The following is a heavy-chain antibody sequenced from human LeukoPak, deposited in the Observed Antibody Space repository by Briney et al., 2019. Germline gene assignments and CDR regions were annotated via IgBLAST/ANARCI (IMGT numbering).Heavy chain of an antibody. V-gene: IGHV1-46*01. Sequence: ASVKVSCKASGYTFTSYYMHWVRQAPGQGLEWMGIINPSGGSTSYAQKFQGRVTMTRDTSISTAYIEVTRLTSDDTAVYSCARYAEATSFDNWGQETLVTVSS. D-gene: IGHD1-14*01. J-gene: IGHJ4*02. CDR3: ARYAEATSFDN. CDR1: GYTFTSYY. CDR2: INPSGGST.